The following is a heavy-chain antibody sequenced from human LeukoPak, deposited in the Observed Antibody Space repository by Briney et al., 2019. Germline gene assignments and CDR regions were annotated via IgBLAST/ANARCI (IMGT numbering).Heavy chain of an antibody. D-gene: IGHD3-10*01. CDR3: ARAQFGEFDY. CDR2: ISSSSSYI. V-gene: IGHV3-21*01. CDR1: GFTFSSYS. J-gene: IGHJ4*02. Sequence: GGSLRLSCAASGFTFSSYSMNWVRQAPGKGLEWVSSISSSSSYIYYADSVKGRFAISRDNAKNSLYLQMNSLRAEDTAVYYCARAQFGEFDYWGQGTLVTVSS.